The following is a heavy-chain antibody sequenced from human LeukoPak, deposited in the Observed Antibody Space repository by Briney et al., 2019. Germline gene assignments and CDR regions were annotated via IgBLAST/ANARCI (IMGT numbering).Heavy chain of an antibody. CDR1: GFTFSSYA. D-gene: IGHD3-10*01. Sequence: GGSLRLSCAASGFTFSSYAMSWVRQAPGKGLEWVSAISGSGGSTYYADSVKGRFTISRDSSKNTLYLQMNSLRAEDTAVYYCAKDRRITMVRGDGTFDYWGQGTLVTVSS. J-gene: IGHJ4*02. CDR3: AKDRRITMVRGDGTFDY. CDR2: ISGSGGST. V-gene: IGHV3-23*01.